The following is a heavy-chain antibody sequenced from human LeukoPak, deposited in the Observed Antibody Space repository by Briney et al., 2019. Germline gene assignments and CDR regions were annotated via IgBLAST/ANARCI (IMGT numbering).Heavy chain of an antibody. CDR2: IYYSGST. CDR3: ARSGSYAAAGDY. D-gene: IGHD2-15*01. CDR1: GGSISSYY. V-gene: IGHV4-59*08. J-gene: IGHJ4*02. Sequence: PSETLSLTCTVSGGSISSYYLNWIRRPPGKGLEWIVYIYYSGSTNYNPSLKSRVTISLDTSKNQFSLKLSSVTAADTAVYYCARSGSYAAAGDYWGQGTLVTVSS.